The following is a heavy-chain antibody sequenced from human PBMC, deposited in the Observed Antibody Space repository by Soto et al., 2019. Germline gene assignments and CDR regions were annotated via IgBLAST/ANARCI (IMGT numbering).Heavy chain of an antibody. CDR1: GGTFNTYA. CDR3: AREVQVHTPAFVY. CDR2: ISPMFGAA. Sequence: QVQLVQSGAEMKKPGSSVKVSCQSSGGTFNTYAMNWVRQAPGQGPEWMGDISPMFGAANYAPKFQGRVTITAHESTGTSYMQLSSLTSEHTALYFCAREVQVHTPAFVYWGQGTLVTVSS. V-gene: IGHV1-69*19. D-gene: IGHD3-10*01. J-gene: IGHJ4*02.